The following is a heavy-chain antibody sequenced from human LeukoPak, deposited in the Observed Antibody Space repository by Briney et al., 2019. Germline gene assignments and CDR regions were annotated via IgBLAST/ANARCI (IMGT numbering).Heavy chain of an antibody. CDR1: GFTFSSYG. CDR2: ISYDGSNK. Sequence: PGGSLRLSCAASGFTFSSYGMHWVRQAPGKGLEWVAVISYDGSNKYYADSVKGRFTISRDNSKNTLYLQMSSLRAEDTAVYYCAKGFRGAVAGTAYFDYWGQGTLVTVSS. CDR3: AKGFRGAVAGTAYFDY. V-gene: IGHV3-30*18. J-gene: IGHJ4*02. D-gene: IGHD6-19*01.